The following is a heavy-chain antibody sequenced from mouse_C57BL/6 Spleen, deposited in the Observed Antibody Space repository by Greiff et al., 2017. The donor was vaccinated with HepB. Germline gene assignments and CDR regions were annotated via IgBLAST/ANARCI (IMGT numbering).Heavy chain of an antibody. Sequence: QVHVKQSGAELAKPGASVKLSCKASGYTFTSYWMHWVKQRPGQGLEWIGYINPSSGYTKYNQKFKDKATLTADKSSSTAYMQLSSLTYEDSAVYYCATITTVNYWGQGTTLTVSS. J-gene: IGHJ2*01. V-gene: IGHV1-7*01. D-gene: IGHD1-1*01. CDR1: GYTFTSYW. CDR3: ATITTVNY. CDR2: INPSSGYT.